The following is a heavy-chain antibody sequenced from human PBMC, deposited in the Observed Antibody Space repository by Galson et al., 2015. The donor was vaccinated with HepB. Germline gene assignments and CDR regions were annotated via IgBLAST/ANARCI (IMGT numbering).Heavy chain of an antibody. V-gene: IGHV4-34*01. CDR3: ARGSSPANWFDP. D-gene: IGHD2-15*01. CDR1: GVSFNEYY. Sequence: LSLTCAVYGVSFNEYYWAWIRQPPGKGLEWVGETKHTGRTNYNPSLESRVTISVDTSKNQFSLKLTSVTAADTAVYFCARGSSPANWFDPWGPGTLVSVSS. J-gene: IGHJ5*02. CDR2: TKHTGRT.